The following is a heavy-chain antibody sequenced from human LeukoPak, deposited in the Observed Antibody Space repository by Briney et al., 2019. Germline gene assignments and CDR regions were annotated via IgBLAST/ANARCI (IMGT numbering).Heavy chain of an antibody. D-gene: IGHD6-13*01. V-gene: IGHV1-8*01. CDR1: GYTFTSYD. CDR3: ARGRIAGDPLDY. CDR2: MNPNSGNT. J-gene: IGHJ4*02. Sequence: ASVKVSCKASGYTFTSYDINWVRQATGQGLEWMGWMNPNSGNTGYAQKFQGRVTMTRNTSISTAYMELSSLRSEDTAVYYCARGRIAGDPLDYWGQGTLVTVSS.